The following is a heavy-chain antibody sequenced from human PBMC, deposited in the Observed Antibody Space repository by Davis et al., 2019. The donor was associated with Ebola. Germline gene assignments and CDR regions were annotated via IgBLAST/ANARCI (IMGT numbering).Heavy chain of an antibody. CDR2: IYYRGTT. CDR3: VREAGGGAFDF. D-gene: IGHD3-16*01. J-gene: IGHJ3*01. Sequence: MPSETLSLTCTVSGGSLNYYYWGWIRQHPGEGLEWIGIIYYRGTTHYNPSLKSRFIISRDTSKNQFSLKLGSVTAADTAVYYCVREAGGGAFDFWGQGTMITVSS. V-gene: IGHV4-59*06. CDR1: GGSLNYYY.